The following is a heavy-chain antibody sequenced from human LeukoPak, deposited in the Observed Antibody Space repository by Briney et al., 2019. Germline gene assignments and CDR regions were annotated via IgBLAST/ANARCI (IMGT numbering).Heavy chain of an antibody. V-gene: IGHV4-39*01. CDR1: GASISRSDYF. J-gene: IGHJ4*02. Sequence: KPSETPSLTCTVSGASISRSDYFWGWIRQPPGKGLEWIGSIYYSGSTYYSPSLKGRVTISVDTSKNQFSLKLNSVTAADTAVYYCARSSEYGDPSNYWGQGTLVTVSS. CDR2: IYYSGST. D-gene: IGHD4-17*01. CDR3: ARSSEYGDPSNY.